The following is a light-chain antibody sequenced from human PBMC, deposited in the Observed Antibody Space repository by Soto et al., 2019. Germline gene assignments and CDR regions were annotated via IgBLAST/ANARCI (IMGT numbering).Light chain of an antibody. CDR1: QSLLHSNGNNK. CDR2: LAA. V-gene: IGKV2-28*01. J-gene: IGKJ5*01. Sequence: DIVMTQSPLSLPVTPGEPPSISCRSIQSLLHSNGNNKLDWYLQKPGQSPQLLLYLAANRACGVTDRFSGRGAGKDFKLKLSRVEAEDVAVYYCKQALQYQIPLGQGTRRKIK. CDR3: KQALQYQIP.